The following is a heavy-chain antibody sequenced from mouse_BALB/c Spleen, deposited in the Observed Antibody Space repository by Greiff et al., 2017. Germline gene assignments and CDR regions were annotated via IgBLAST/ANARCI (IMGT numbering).Heavy chain of an antibody. CDR1: GYTFTSYW. Sequence: VQRVESGAELVKPGASVKLSCKASGYTFTSYWMHWVKQRPGQGLEWIGEINPSNGRTNYNEKFKSKATLTVDKSSSTAYMQLSSLTSEDSAVYYCARWGRYDSWFAYWGQGTLVTVSA. J-gene: IGHJ3*01. V-gene: IGHV1S81*02. D-gene: IGHD2-14*01. CDR3: ARWGRYDSWFAY. CDR2: INPSNGRT.